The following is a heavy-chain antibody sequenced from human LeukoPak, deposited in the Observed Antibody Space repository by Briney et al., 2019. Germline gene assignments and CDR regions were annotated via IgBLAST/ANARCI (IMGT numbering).Heavy chain of an antibody. CDR2: VSGSGGST. V-gene: IGHV3-23*01. J-gene: IGHJ6*02. CDR3: AKEGDSSGSYYYGMDV. CDR1: GFTFSSYA. D-gene: IGHD3-22*01. Sequence: GGSLRLSCAASGFTFSSYAMSWVRQAPGKGLEWVSAVSGSGGSTYYADSVKGRFTISRDNSKNTLYLQMNSLRAEDTAVYYCAKEGDSSGSYYYGMDVWGQGTTVTVSS.